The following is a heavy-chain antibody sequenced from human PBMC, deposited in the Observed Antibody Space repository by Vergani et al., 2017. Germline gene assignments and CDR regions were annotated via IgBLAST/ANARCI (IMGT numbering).Heavy chain of an antibody. D-gene: IGHD1-26*01. CDR1: GFTFSSYS. J-gene: IGHJ3*02. CDR2: ISSSSSYI. V-gene: IGHV3-21*01. CDR3: ARWGSGSSSGAFDI. Sequence: EVQLVESGGGLVKPGGSLRLSCAASGFTFSSYSMNWVRQAPGKGLEWVSSISSSSSYIYYADSVKGRFTISRDNAKNALYLQMNSLRAEDTAVYYCARWGSGSSSGAFDIWGQGTMVTVSS.